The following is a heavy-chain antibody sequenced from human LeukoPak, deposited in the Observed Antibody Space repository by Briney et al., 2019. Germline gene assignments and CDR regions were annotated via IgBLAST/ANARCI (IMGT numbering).Heavy chain of an antibody. Sequence: SGGSLILSCSASGFPFSSFAMHWVRQAPGKGLEYVSAINSNGDITDYADSVKGRFTISRDSYKNTLYLHMSSLRAEDTAVYYCVKSPHASSSYFDYWGQGTLVTVSS. CDR1: GFPFSSFA. J-gene: IGHJ4*02. D-gene: IGHD6-19*01. V-gene: IGHV3-64D*09. CDR2: INSNGDIT. CDR3: VKSPHASSSYFDY.